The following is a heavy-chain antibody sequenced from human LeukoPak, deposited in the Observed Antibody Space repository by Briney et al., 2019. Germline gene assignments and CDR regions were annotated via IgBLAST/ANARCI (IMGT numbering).Heavy chain of an antibody. CDR3: AREIQQLVTFYYYMDV. CDR2: ISSSSSYI. Sequence: GGSLRLSCAASGFTFSSYSMNWVRQAPGKGLEWVSSISSSSSYIYYADSVKGRFTISRDNAKNSLYLQMNSLRAEDTAVYYCAREIQQLVTFYYYMDVWGKGTTVTVSS. D-gene: IGHD6-13*01. J-gene: IGHJ6*03. V-gene: IGHV3-21*01. CDR1: GFTFSSYS.